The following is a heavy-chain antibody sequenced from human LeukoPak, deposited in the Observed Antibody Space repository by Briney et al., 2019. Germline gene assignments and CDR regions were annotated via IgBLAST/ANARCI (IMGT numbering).Heavy chain of an antibody. CDR3: ARLYRYTEAARPVSGGNY. CDR1: GFTFSSYS. D-gene: IGHD6-6*01. CDR2: IRYDGSNK. J-gene: IGHJ4*02. Sequence: PGGSLRLSCAASGFTFSSYSMNWVRQAPGKGLEWVAFIRYDGSNKYYADSVKGRFTISRDNSKNTLYLQMNSLRAEDTAVYYCARLYRYTEAARPVSGGNYWGQGTLVTVSS. V-gene: IGHV3-30*02.